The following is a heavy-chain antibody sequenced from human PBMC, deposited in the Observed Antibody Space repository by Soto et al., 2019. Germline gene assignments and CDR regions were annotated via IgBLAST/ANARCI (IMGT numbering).Heavy chain of an antibody. J-gene: IGHJ5*02. CDR3: AKYHYGSGAYNWFDT. Sequence: EVQLLESGGGLVQPGGSLRLSCAASGFTFSSYAMSWVRQAPGKGLEWVSALSGSGDSTYYADSVKGRFTISRDNSKNTLYLQMNSLRAEDTAVYYCAKYHYGSGAYNWFDTWGQGTLVTVSS. CDR1: GFTFSSYA. V-gene: IGHV3-23*01. CDR2: LSGSGDST. D-gene: IGHD3-10*01.